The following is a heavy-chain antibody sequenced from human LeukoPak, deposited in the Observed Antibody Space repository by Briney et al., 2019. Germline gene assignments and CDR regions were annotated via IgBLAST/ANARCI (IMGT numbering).Heavy chain of an antibody. D-gene: IGHD5-24*01. Sequence: GGSLRLSCAVSEFTFSHFAMHWVRQAPGKGLEWVAVVSSHGNDGYYADSVKGRFTISRDNSKNTLYLQIDSLRAEDTAIYYCARDAYNFNDFDYWGQGTLVTVSS. CDR2: VSSHGNDG. CDR3: ARDAYNFNDFDY. V-gene: IGHV3-30*01. CDR1: EFTFSHFA. J-gene: IGHJ4*02.